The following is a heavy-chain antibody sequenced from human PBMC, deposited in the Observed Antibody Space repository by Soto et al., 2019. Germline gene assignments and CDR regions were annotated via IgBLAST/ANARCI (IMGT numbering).Heavy chain of an antibody. V-gene: IGHV3-7*01. CDR1: GFTFHNYW. J-gene: IGHJ5*02. D-gene: IGHD6-13*01. CDR3: ARGYSSMLLYPWFDP. Sequence: HPGGSLRLSYAASGFTFHNYWMTWVRQAPGKGLEWVSNINQDGTQKYYLDSLKGRISISRDRANNSLYLQMDSLRAEDTAVYYCARGYSSMLLYPWFDPGGQGTLVTVSS. CDR2: INQDGTQK.